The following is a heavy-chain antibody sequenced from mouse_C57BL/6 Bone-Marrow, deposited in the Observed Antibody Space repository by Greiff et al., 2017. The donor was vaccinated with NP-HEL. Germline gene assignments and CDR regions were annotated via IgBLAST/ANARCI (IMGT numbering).Heavy chain of an antibody. CDR1: GYTFTSYW. Sequence: QVQLQQPGAELVRPGTSVKLSCKASGYTFTSYWMHWVKQRPGQGLEWIGVIDPSDSYTNYNQKFKGKATLTVDTSSSTAYMQLSSLTSEDSAVYYCARGDYALYYFDYWGQGTTLTVSS. CDR3: ARGDYALYYFDY. J-gene: IGHJ2*01. V-gene: IGHV1-59*01. D-gene: IGHD2-4*01. CDR2: IDPSDSYT.